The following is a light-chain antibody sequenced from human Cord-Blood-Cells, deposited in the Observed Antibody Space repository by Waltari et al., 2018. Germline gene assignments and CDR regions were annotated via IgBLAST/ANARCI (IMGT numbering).Light chain of an antibody. Sequence: QSALTQHDSVSGSPGQAITISCTGTGRDVVGYNYVSWYQQHPGKAPKLMIDDVSNRPSGVSNRFSGSKSGNTASLTISGLQAEDEADYYCSSYTSSSTLVFGTGTKVTVL. J-gene: IGLJ1*01. CDR1: GRDVVGYNY. CDR2: DVS. V-gene: IGLV2-14*01. CDR3: SSYTSSSTLV.